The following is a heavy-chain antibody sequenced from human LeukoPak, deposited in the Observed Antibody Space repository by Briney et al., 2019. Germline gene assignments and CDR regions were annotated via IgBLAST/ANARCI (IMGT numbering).Heavy chain of an antibody. CDR3: AVGAGHCSSASCPYYYMDV. D-gene: IGHD2-2*01. J-gene: IGHJ6*03. CDR2: ISSSSSYI. CDR1: GFTFSSYA. V-gene: IGHV3-21*01. Sequence: GGSLRLSCAASGFTFSSYAMHWVRQAPGKGLEWVSSISSSSSYIYYADSVKGRFTISRDNAKNSLYLQMNSLRAEDTAVYYCAVGAGHCSSASCPYYYMDVWGKGTTVTVSS.